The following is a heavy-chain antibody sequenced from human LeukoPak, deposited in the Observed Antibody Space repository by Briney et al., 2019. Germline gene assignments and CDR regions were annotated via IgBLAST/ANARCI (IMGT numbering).Heavy chain of an antibody. CDR2: ITHSGST. CDR1: GGSFTGYF. J-gene: IGHJ6*03. CDR3: TRGSIAYYYMDV. Sequence: SETLSLTCAVYGGSFTGYFRGWIRQSPGKGLEWIGDITHSGSTNYNPSLKSRVTISVDTSKNQFSLRLTSVTAADTAVYYCTRGSIAYYYMDVWGKGTTVTISS. D-gene: IGHD3-22*01. V-gene: IGHV4-34*01.